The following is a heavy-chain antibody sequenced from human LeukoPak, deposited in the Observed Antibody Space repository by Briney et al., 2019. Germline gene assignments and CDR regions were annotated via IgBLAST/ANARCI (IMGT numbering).Heavy chain of an antibody. J-gene: IGHJ5*02. D-gene: IGHD3-22*01. CDR3: ARTPPFFWRPPQANYYDSSGYYEIDP. CDR2: INPSGGST. V-gene: IGHV1-46*01. CDR1: GYTFTSYY. Sequence: ASVKVSCKASGYTFTSYYMHWVRQAPGQGLEWMGIINPSGGSTSYAQKFQGRVTMTRDTSTSTVYMELSSLRSEDTAVYYRARTPPFFWRPPQANYYDSSGYYEIDPWGQGTLVTVSS.